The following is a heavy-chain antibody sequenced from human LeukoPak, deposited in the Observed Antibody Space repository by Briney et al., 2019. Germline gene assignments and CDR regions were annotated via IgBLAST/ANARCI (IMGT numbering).Heavy chain of an antibody. Sequence: SETLSLTCAVYGGSFSGYYWSWIRQPPGTGLEWIGEINHSGSTNYNPSLKSRVTISVDTSKNQFSLKLSSVTAADTAVYYCASLVETYYYGMDVWGQGTTVTVSS. CDR2: INHSGST. V-gene: IGHV4-34*01. D-gene: IGHD2-21*02. J-gene: IGHJ6*02. CDR1: GGSFSGYY. CDR3: ASLVETYYYGMDV.